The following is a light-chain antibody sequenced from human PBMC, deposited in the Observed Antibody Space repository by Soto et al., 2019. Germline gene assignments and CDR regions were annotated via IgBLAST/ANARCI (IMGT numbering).Light chain of an antibody. CDR1: QFVSSN. CDR3: QQYNNWPPWT. J-gene: IGKJ1*01. V-gene: IGKV3-15*01. CDR2: GAS. Sequence: EIVMTQSQATLSVSPGERATLSCRASQFVSSNLAWYQQKPGQAPRLLIYGASTRATGIPARFSGSGSGTEFTLTISSLQSEDFAVYYCQQYNNWPPWTFGQGTKVEIK.